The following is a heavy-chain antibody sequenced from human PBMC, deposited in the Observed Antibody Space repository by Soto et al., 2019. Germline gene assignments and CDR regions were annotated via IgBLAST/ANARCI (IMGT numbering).Heavy chain of an antibody. V-gene: IGHV4-34*01. CDR1: AGSFSHYY. CDR3: ARGGSSDWQVALDV. D-gene: IGHD6-19*01. CDR2: IKHSGSS. Sequence: SETLSLTCAVYAGSFSHYYWNWIRQSPGKGLEWIGKIKHSGSSNYSPSLRSRVSISVDMSKNQFSLRLTSVTAADTAVYYCARGGSSDWQVALDVWGQGTMVT. J-gene: IGHJ3*01.